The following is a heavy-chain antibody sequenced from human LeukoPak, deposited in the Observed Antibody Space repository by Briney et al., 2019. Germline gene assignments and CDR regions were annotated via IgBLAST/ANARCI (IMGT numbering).Heavy chain of an antibody. Sequence: ASVKVSCKVSGYTLTELSMHWVRQAPGKGLEWMGGFDPEDGETIYAQKFQGRVTMTEDTSTDTAYMELSSLRSEDTAVYYCASRRDGYNYFEYYFDYWGQGTLVTVSS. CDR1: GYTLTELS. D-gene: IGHD5-24*01. CDR2: FDPEDGET. V-gene: IGHV1-24*01. J-gene: IGHJ4*02. CDR3: ASRRDGYNYFEYYFDY.